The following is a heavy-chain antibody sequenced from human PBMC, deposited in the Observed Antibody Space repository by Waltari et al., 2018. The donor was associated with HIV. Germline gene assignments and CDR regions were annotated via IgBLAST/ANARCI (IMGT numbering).Heavy chain of an antibody. D-gene: IGHD3-22*01. CDR2: INQDGTDM. CDR1: GCPFERYW. CDR3: AKSSSGHFDS. Sequence: SGGGLVQPGGSERLSGGVAGCPFERYWRDWVRQAPGRGLEWVANINQDGTDMYYVDSVKGRFTIFRDNIKKSLSLQMNDLRVEDTAIYYCAKSSSGHFDSWGQGTLVTVSS. V-gene: IGHV3-7*03. J-gene: IGHJ4*02.